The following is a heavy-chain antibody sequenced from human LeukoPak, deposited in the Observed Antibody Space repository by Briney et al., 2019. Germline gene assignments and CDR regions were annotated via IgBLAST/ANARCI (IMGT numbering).Heavy chain of an antibody. CDR2: ISSSSSYI. Sequence: GGSLRLSCAASGFTFSSYSMNWVRQAPGKGLEWVSSISSSSSYIYYADSVKGRFTISRDNAKNSLYLQMSSLRAEDTAVYYCARRFGDYSSYFDYWGQGTLVTVSS. CDR1: GFTFSSYS. CDR3: ARRFGDYSSYFDY. D-gene: IGHD4-11*01. V-gene: IGHV3-21*01. J-gene: IGHJ4*02.